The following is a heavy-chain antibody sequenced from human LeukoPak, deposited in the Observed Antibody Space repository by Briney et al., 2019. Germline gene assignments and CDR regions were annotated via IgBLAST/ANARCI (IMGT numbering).Heavy chain of an antibody. Sequence: SGTLSLTCAVSGDSISSSNWWSWVRQPPGKGLEWIGEIYHSGSTNYNPSLKSRVTISVDKSKNQFSLKLSSVTAADTAVYYCARDLGQWPYGMDVWGKGTTVTVSS. V-gene: IGHV4-4*02. D-gene: IGHD3-16*01. CDR3: ARDLGQWPYGMDV. CDR2: IYHSGST. CDR1: GDSISSSNW. J-gene: IGHJ6*04.